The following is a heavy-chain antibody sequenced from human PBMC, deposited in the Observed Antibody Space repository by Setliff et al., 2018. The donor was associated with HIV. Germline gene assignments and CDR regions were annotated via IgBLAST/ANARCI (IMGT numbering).Heavy chain of an antibody. Sequence: TGESLKISCAASGLTFDDWGMTWVRQAPGKGLEWVSSIDWSGAGATYTDSVKGRFTISRDNAKNSLYLQMNNLRAEDTAFYYCARQTFYLSGSYRLYYFDYWGPGTLVTVSS. D-gene: IGHD3-16*02. CDR1: GLTFDDWG. CDR3: ARQTFYLSGSYRLYYFDY. J-gene: IGHJ4*02. V-gene: IGHV3-20*04. CDR2: IDWSGAGA.